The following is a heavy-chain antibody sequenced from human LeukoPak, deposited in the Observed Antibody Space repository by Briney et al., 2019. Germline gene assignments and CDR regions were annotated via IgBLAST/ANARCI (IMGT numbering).Heavy chain of an antibody. CDR1: GFTVSSNY. D-gene: IGHD6-13*01. CDR3: AREWRSSSWYYFDY. CDR2: IYSGGST. J-gene: IGHJ4*02. V-gene: IGHV3-66*01. Sequence: GGSLRLSCAASGFTVSSNYMSWVRQAPGKGLEWVSVIYSGGSTYYADSVKGRFTISRDNSKNTLYLQMNSLRAEDTAVYYCAREWRSSSWYYFDYWGQGTLVTVSS.